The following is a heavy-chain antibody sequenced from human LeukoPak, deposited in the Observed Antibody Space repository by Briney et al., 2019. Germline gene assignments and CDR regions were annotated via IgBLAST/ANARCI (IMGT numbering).Heavy chain of an antibody. D-gene: IGHD5-12*01. J-gene: IGHJ4*02. Sequence: PGGSLRLSCAASGFTFSSYGMSWVRQAPGKGLEWVSAISGSGGSTYYADSVKGRFTISRDNSKNTLYLQMNSLRAEDTAVYYCAKDQIRAYSGYDLDYWGQGTLVTVSS. V-gene: IGHV3-23*01. CDR3: AKDQIRAYSGYDLDY. CDR1: GFTFSSYG. CDR2: ISGSGGST.